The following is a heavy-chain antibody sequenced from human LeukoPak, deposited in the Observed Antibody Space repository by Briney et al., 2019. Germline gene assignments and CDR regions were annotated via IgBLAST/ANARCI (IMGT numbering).Heavy chain of an antibody. CDR3: ARGGLGTEAADY. V-gene: IGHV4-39*01. J-gene: IGHJ4*02. D-gene: IGHD1-1*01. CDR1: GGSISSSSYY. Sequence: SQTLSLTCTVSGGSISSSSYYWGWIRQPPGKGLEWIGSIYYSGSTYYNPSLKSRVTISVDTSKNQFSLKLSSVTAADTAVYYCARGGLGTEAADYWGQGTLVTVSS. CDR2: IYYSGST.